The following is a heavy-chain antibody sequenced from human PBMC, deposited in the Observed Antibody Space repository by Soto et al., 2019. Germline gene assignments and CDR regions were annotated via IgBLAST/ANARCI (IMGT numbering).Heavy chain of an antibody. Sequence: QVQLVESGGGLVKPGGSLRLSCAASGFTFSDYYMSWIRQAPGKGLEWVSYISSSGSTIYYADSVKGRFTISRDNAKNSLYLQMNSLRAEDTAVYYCARDLVEYSGYDPNYYYYMDVWGKGTTVTVSS. J-gene: IGHJ6*03. CDR2: ISSSGSTI. CDR3: ARDLVEYSGYDPNYYYYMDV. CDR1: GFTFSDYY. D-gene: IGHD5-12*01. V-gene: IGHV3-11*01.